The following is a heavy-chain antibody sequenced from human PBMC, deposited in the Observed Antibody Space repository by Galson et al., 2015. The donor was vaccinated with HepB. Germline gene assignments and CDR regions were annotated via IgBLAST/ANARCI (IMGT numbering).Heavy chain of an antibody. V-gene: IGHV3-48*03. D-gene: IGHD3-22*01. CDR1: EFSFSHYD. Sequence: SLRLSCAASEFSFSHYDMNWVRQAPGKGLEWVSYISDTGRTTNYADSVKGRFATSRDNVKKLLYLQMNSLGAEDTAVYYCARDGVRDYDSSGYYHYWYFDLWGRGTLVTVSS. J-gene: IGHJ2*01. CDR3: ARDGVRDYDSSGYYHYWYFDL. CDR2: ISDTGRTT.